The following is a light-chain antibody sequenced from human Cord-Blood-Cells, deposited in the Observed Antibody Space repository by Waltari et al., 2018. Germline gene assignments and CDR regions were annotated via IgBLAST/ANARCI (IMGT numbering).Light chain of an antibody. CDR3: QQSYSTPWT. Sequence: DIQMTQSPSSLSASVGDRVTITCRASQSISSYLNWYQQKPGKAPKLLIYAASSLQSGVPSRFSGSGSRTDFTLTISSLKPEDFATYYCQQSYSTPWTFGQGTKVEIK. J-gene: IGKJ1*01. CDR2: AAS. V-gene: IGKV1-39*01. CDR1: QSISSY.